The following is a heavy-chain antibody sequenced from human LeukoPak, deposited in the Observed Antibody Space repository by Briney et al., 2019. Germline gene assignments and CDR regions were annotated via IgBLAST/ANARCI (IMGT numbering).Heavy chain of an antibody. J-gene: IGHJ5*02. V-gene: IGHV3-64D*08. D-gene: IGHD3-3*01. CDR2: FLSDGHTT. Sequence: PGGSLRLSCSASGFTFSSYSMHWVRQAPGKGLEYVSAFLSDGHTTYYADSVKGRFTTSRDNSKSTLYLQMSSLRAEDTAVYYRVPSPATKFWSDYYTASWGQGTLVTVSS. CDR3: VPSPATKFWSDYYTAS. CDR1: GFTFSSYS.